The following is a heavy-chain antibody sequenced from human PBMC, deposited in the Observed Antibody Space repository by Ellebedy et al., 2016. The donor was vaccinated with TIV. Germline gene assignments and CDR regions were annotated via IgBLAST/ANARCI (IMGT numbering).Heavy chain of an antibody. Sequence: GESLKISCAASGFPFSSCGMHWVRQAPGKGLEWVAVIWYDGSNKYYADSVKGRFTISRDNSKTTLYLQMNSLRAEDTAVYYCARVLGFGEDHYGMDVWGQGTTVTVSS. CDR3: ARVLGFGEDHYGMDV. CDR1: GFPFSSCG. V-gene: IGHV3-33*01. D-gene: IGHD3-10*01. J-gene: IGHJ6*02. CDR2: IWYDGSNK.